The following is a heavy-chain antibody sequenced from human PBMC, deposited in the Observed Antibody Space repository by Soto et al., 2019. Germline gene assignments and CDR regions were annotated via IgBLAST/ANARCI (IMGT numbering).Heavy chain of an antibody. J-gene: IGHJ4*02. CDR3: ARSLYSYGPKFDS. CDR2: IYYSGST. Sequence: SETLSLTCTGSGGSISSYYWSWIRQAPGKGLEWIGYIYYSGSTNYNPSLKSRVTISVDTSKNQFSLKLSSVTAADTAVYYCARSLYSYGPKFDSWGQGTLVT. V-gene: IGHV4-59*08. D-gene: IGHD5-18*01. CDR1: GGSISSYY.